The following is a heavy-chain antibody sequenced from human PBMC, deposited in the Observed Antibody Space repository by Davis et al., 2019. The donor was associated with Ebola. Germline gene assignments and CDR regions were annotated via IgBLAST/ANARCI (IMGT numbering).Heavy chain of an antibody. CDR1: GFTFSAYS. CDR2: ISGSSNII. V-gene: IGHV3-48*01. J-gene: IGHJ4*02. CDR3: ASTYYYDSSGYYSDY. D-gene: IGHD3-22*01. Sequence: GESLKISCAGSGFTFSAYSMNWVRQAPGKGLEWVSHISGSSNIIYYADSVKGRFTISRDNSKNTLYLQMNSLRAEDTAVYYCASTYYYDSSGYYSDYWGQGTLVTVSS.